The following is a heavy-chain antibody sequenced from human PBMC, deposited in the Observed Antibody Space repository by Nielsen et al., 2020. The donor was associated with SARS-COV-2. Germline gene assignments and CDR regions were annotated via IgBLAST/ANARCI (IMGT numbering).Heavy chain of an antibody. CDR1: GGSFSGYY. CDR3: ARVRRWLQFNDAFDI. CDR2: INHSGST. V-gene: IGHV4-34*01. D-gene: IGHD5-24*01. Sequence: SETLSLTCAVYGGSFSGYYWSWIRQPPGKGLEWIGEINHSGSTNYNPSLKSRVTISVDTSKNQFSLKLSSVTAADTAVYYCARVRRWLQFNDAFDIWGQGTMVTVSS. J-gene: IGHJ3*02.